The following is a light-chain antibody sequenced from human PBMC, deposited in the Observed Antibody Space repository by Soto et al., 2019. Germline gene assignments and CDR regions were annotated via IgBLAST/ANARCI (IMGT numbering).Light chain of an antibody. CDR1: SSNIGAGYD. CDR2: GNS. Sequence: QSVLTQPPSVSGAPGQRVTISCTGSSSNIGAGYDVHWYLHLPGTAPKLLIFGNSHRPSGVPDRFSASKSGTSASLAITGLQAEDEADYYCQSYYKTLSGVVFGGGTKLTVL. CDR3: QSYYKTLSGVV. J-gene: IGLJ2*01. V-gene: IGLV1-40*01.